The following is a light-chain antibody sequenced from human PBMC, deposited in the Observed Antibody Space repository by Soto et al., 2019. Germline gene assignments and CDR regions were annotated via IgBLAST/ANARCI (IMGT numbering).Light chain of an antibody. V-gene: IGKV3-11*01. CDR3: LHRYDWPLT. J-gene: IGKJ4*01. CDR1: QSVSSY. CDR2: DAS. Sequence: EIVLTQSPATLSLSPGERATLSCRASQSVSSYLAWYQPKPGQAPRLLIYDASNRATGIPARFSGSGSGTDFTLTISRLEPEDFAVYYCLHRYDWPLTFGGGTKVEIK.